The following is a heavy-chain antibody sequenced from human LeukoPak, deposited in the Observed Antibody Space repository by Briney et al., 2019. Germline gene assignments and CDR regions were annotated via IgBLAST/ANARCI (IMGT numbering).Heavy chain of an antibody. CDR3: ARPKTLGGYNYEFEF. J-gene: IGHJ4*02. Sequence: GESLKISCKGSGYSFTSYWIGWVRQLPGKGLEWIGIVYPATSDTTYSPSFQGQVTISADKSSSTAYLQWSSLKASDTAIYYYARPKTLGGYNYEFEFWGQGTLVTVSS. D-gene: IGHD5-18*01. V-gene: IGHV5-51*01. CDR1: GYSFTSYW. CDR2: VYPATSDT.